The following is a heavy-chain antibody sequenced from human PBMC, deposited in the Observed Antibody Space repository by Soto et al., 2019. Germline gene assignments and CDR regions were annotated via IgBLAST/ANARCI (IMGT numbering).Heavy chain of an antibody. CDR3: AGGRFMITFGGVIEGPFDY. J-gene: IGHJ4*02. D-gene: IGHD3-16*02. CDR1: GGSISSGGYY. V-gene: IGHV4-31*03. Sequence: SETLSLTCTVSGGSISSGGYYWSWIRQHPGKGLEWIGYIYYSGSTYYNPSLKSRVTISVDTSKNQFSLKLSSVTAADTAVYYCAGGRFMITFGGVIEGPFDYWGQGTLVTVSS. CDR2: IYYSGST.